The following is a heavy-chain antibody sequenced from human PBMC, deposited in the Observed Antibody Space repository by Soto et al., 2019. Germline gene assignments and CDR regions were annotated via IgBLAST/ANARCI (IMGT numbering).Heavy chain of an antibody. Sequence: QVQLVQSGAEVKKPGASVKVSCKASGYTFTSYYMHWVRQAPGQGLEWMGIINPSGGSTSYAQKFQGRVTMTRDTAKSTVYMELSSLRSEDTAVYYCARDANFGVVILDYWGQGTLVTVSS. J-gene: IGHJ4*02. CDR1: GYTFTSYY. V-gene: IGHV1-46*01. D-gene: IGHD3-3*01. CDR3: ARDANFGVVILDY. CDR2: INPSGGST.